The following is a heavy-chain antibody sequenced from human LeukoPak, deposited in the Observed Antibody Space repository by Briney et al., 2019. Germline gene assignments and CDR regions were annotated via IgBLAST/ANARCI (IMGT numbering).Heavy chain of an antibody. J-gene: IGHJ2*01. Sequence: GGSLRLSCAASGFTFSSYAMSWVRQAPGKGLEWVSSITVSGRTTYYADSVKCRFTISRDKSKNTMYLQMNSLRAEDTAVYYCAKLPVSVVIRGYWYFDLWGRGSLVTVSS. CDR1: GFTFSSYA. V-gene: IGHV3-23*01. CDR2: ITVSGRTT. CDR3: AKLPVSVVIRGYWYFDL. D-gene: IGHD3-22*01.